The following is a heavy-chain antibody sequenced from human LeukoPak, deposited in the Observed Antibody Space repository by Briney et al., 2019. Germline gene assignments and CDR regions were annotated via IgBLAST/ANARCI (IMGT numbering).Heavy chain of an antibody. CDR3: ARDLRYYAGDY. V-gene: IGHV3-33*08. D-gene: IGHD3-10*01. Sequence: GTSQRLSCAASGFAFSSYAMHWVRQAPGKGLEWVAVIWYDGSNKYYADSVKGRLTISRDNSKNSLYLQMNSLRAEDTAVYYCARDLRYYAGDYWGQGTLVTVSS. J-gene: IGHJ4*02. CDR1: GFAFSSYA. CDR2: IWYDGSNK.